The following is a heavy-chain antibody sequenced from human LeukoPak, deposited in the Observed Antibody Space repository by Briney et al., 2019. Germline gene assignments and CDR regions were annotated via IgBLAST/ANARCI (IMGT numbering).Heavy chain of an antibody. V-gene: IGHV3-33*01. D-gene: IGHD1-1*01. J-gene: IGHJ4*02. CDR2: VWHDGSNR. CDR1: GFTFSSYA. Sequence: GRSLRLSCTAPGFTFSSYAIHWIRQAPGKGLEWVALVWHDGSNRYYADSVKGRFTISRDNLKNTLYLQMNTLRAEDTAVYYCARGPAGYNWGQGTLVTVSS. CDR3: ARGPAGYN.